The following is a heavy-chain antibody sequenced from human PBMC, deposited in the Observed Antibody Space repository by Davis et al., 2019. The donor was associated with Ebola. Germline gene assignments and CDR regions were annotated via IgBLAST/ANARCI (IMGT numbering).Heavy chain of an antibody. J-gene: IGHJ6*04. CDR3: ARGWLRAGMDV. CDR2: TYYKSKWYN. D-gene: IGHD5-18*01. Sequence: HSQTLSLTCAIPGDSVSSGGWNWIRQSPSRGLEWLGRTYYKSKWYNDYAASVKSRITINPDTSKNQFTLQLTSVTPEDTALYYCARGWLRAGMDVWGEGTTVTVSS. V-gene: IGHV6-1*01. CDR1: GDSVSSGG.